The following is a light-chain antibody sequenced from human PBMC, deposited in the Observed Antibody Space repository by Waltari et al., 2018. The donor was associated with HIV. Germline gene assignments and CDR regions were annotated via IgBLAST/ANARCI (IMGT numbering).Light chain of an antibody. CDR2: GKN. J-gene: IGLJ2*01. CDR3: NSRDSSGTPVV. V-gene: IGLV3-19*01. Sequence: SSELTQDPAVSVALGQTVRITCQGDSLRSYYASWYQHKPGQAPVLVIYGKNNRPSGIPDRFSGSSSGNTASLTITGAQAEDEADYYCNSRDSSGTPVVFGGGTKLTVL. CDR1: SLRSYY.